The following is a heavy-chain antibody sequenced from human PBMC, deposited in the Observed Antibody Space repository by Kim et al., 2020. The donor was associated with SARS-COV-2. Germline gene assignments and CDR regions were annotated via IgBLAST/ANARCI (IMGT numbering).Heavy chain of an antibody. D-gene: IGHD3-16*01. Sequence: GGSLRLSCAASGFNVTNFFMTWVRQAPRKGLEWVSIIFSGGGSAYYADLVKGRFTISRDKSKNTVNLQMTSLRPEDTALYYCARGSELGGPIFWGQGTLVTVSS. CDR3: ARGSELGGPIF. CDR1: GFNVTNFF. CDR2: IFSGGGSA. V-gene: IGHV3-66*01. J-gene: IGHJ4*02.